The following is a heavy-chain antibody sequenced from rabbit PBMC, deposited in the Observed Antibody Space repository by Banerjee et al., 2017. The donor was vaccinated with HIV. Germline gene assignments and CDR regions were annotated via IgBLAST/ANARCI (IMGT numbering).Heavy chain of an antibody. CDR3: ARGGYYAGDGYHL. J-gene: IGHJ3*01. Sequence: QEQLKESGGDLVKPEGSLTLTCKASGFSFSSNHWICWVRQAPGKGLEWIASIYTGGVDSTYYASWAKGRFTISKTSSTTVTLQMTSLTAADTATYFCARGGYYAGDGYHLWGQGTLVTVS. V-gene: IGHV1S45*01. CDR1: GFSFSSNHW. CDR2: IYTGGVDST. D-gene: IGHD4-2*01.